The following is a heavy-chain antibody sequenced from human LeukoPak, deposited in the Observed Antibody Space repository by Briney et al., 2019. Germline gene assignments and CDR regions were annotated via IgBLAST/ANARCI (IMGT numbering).Heavy chain of an antibody. Sequence: GASVKVSCKASGYTFTGYYMHWVRQAPGQGLEWMGWINPNSGGTNYAQKFQGRVTMTRDTSISTAYMELSRLRSDDTAVYYCARESCSGGSCYDDAFDIWGQGTMVTVSS. CDR3: ARESCSGGSCYDDAFDI. J-gene: IGHJ3*02. V-gene: IGHV1-2*02. CDR2: INPNSGGT. D-gene: IGHD2-15*01. CDR1: GYTFTGYY.